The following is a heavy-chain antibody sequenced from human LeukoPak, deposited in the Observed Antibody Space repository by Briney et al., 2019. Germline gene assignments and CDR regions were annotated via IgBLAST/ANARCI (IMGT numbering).Heavy chain of an antibody. Sequence: SETLSLTCTVSGGSTSNFYWSWIRQPPGKGLEWIGYIHYSGSTNYTPSLKSRVTISLDTSKNQFSLKLTSVTAADTAVYYCATHPPRVCTGGSCSDYWGQGTLVTVSS. CDR2: IHYSGST. D-gene: IGHD2-15*01. CDR1: GGSTSNFY. V-gene: IGHV4-59*01. CDR3: ATHPPRVCTGGSCSDY. J-gene: IGHJ4*02.